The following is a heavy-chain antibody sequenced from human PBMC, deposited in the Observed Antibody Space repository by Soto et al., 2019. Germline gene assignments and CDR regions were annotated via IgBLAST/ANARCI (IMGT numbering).Heavy chain of an antibody. J-gene: IGHJ4*02. CDR1: GYTFTSYA. CDR2: INAGNGNT. Sequence: QVQLVQSGAEEKKPGASVKVSCKASGYTFTSYAMHWVRQAPGQRLEWMGWINAGNGNTKYSQQFQGRVTITRDTSASTAYMELSSLRSEHTAVYYCAREGYWGGIDYWGQGTLVTVSS. D-gene: IGHD3-16*01. V-gene: IGHV1-3*05. CDR3: AREGYWGGIDY.